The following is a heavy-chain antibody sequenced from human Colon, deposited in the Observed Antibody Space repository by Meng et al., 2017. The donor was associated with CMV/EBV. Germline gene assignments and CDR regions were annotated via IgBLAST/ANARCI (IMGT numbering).Heavy chain of an antibody. CDR2: ISGTGDNV. V-gene: IGHV3-21*01. CDR1: GFTFSNFY. J-gene: IGHJ2*01. Sequence: VQLVESGGGLVKPGGSLRLACAASGFTFSNFYMNWVRQPPGKGLEWVSSISGTGDNVYYADSVKGRFSISRDNAKNLLYLQMNSLRADDTAVYYCAFRTSQILFDVWGRGTLVTVSS. D-gene: IGHD1-1*01. CDR3: AFRTSQILFDV.